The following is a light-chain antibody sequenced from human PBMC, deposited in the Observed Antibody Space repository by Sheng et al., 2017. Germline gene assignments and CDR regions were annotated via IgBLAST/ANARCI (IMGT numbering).Light chain of an antibody. J-gene: IGLJ2*01. Sequence: SYVVTQPSSVSVAPGQTATISCEGDNIGDKSVHWYQQLPGQAPVVVLDDNTDRPSGIPERFSGSNSGNTATLTINRVVAGDEADYFCQVWDNYSAIFGGRTKLTVL. CDR2: DNT. CDR1: NIGDKS. CDR3: QVWDNYSAI. V-gene: IGLV3-21*02.